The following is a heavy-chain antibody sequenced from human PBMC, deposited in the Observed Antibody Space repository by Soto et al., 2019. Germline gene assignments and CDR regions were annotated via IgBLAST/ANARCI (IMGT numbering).Heavy chain of an antibody. CDR1: GASVSSETHF. D-gene: IGHD1-26*01. CDR3: VREDMSGTYYFDY. CDR2: VYRNGIT. Sequence: SETLSLTCGVSGASVSSETHFWTWIRHPPGKGLEWIGYVYRNGITNSNPALTSRVTVSADRSKNQFSLTLRSVTAADTTVYYCVREDMSGTYYFDYWGPGIQVTVSS. V-gene: IGHV4-61*01. J-gene: IGHJ4*02.